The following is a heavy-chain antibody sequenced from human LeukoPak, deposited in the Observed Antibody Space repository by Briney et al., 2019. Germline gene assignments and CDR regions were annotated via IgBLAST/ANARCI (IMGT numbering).Heavy chain of an antibody. D-gene: IGHD3-10*01. CDR1: GGSISSYY. V-gene: IGHV4-4*07. J-gene: IGHJ4*02. CDR2: IYTSGST. Sequence: PSETLSLTCTVSGGSISSYYWSWIRQPAGKGLEWIGRIYTSGSTNYNPSLKSRVTMSVDTSKNQFSLKLSSVTAADTAVYYCAREGSYYYGSGSPYYFDYWGQGTLVTVSS. CDR3: AREGSYYYGSGSPYYFDY.